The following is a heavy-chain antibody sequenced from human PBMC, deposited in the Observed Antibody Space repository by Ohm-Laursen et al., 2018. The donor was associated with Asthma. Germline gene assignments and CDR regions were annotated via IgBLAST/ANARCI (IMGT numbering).Heavy chain of an antibody. CDR1: GFTFSNFA. Sequence: SLRLSRSASGFTFSNFAMHWVRQAPGKGLEWVAVGGSYYDGGLKYYADSVNGRFTVSRDDSKNTLYLQMNSLRPDDTAVYYCARDVMEWYLPAFDFWGQGTLVTVSS. D-gene: IGHD3-3*01. J-gene: IGHJ4*02. CDR3: ARDVMEWYLPAFDF. CDR2: GGSYYDGGLK. V-gene: IGHV3-30-3*01.